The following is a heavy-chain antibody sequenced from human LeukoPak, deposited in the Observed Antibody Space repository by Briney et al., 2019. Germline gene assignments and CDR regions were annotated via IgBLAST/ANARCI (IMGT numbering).Heavy chain of an antibody. V-gene: IGHV3-23*01. CDR3: ARALYNRGWYPDYFDS. Sequence: PGGSLRLSCAAPGFTFSSYAMSWVRQAPGKGLEWVSAISGSGGSTYYADSVKGRFTISRDNSKNTLYLQMNSLRAEDTAIYYCARALYNRGWYPDYFDSWGRGTLVTVSA. D-gene: IGHD6-19*01. CDR1: GFTFSSYA. J-gene: IGHJ4*02. CDR2: ISGSGGST.